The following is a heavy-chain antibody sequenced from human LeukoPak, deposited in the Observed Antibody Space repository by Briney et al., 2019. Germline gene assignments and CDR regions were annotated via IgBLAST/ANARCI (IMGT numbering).Heavy chain of an antibody. Sequence: TPSETLSLTCTVSGGSISSTSYYLGWIRPPPGKGLEWIGSIYYSESISYNPSLKSRVTISVDTSKNQFSLKLSSVTAADTAVYYCARQGGGIDYWGQGTLVTVSS. D-gene: IGHD3-16*01. J-gene: IGHJ4*02. V-gene: IGHV4-39*01. CDR2: IYYSESI. CDR1: GGSISSTSYY. CDR3: ARQGGGIDY.